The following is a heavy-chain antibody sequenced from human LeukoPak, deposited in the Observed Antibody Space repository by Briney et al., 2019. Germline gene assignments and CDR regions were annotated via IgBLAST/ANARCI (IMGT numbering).Heavy chain of an antibody. V-gene: IGHV3-21*01. CDR2: ISSSSSYI. J-gene: IGHJ4*02. CDR3: ASFNAAGTSFWDY. D-gene: IGHD6-19*01. CDR1: GFTFSSYS. Sequence: GGSPRLSCAASGFTFSSYSMNWVRQAPGKGLEWVSSISSSSSYIYYADSVKGRFTISRDNAKNSLYLQMNSLRAEDTAVYYCASFNAAGTSFWDYWGQGTLVTVSS.